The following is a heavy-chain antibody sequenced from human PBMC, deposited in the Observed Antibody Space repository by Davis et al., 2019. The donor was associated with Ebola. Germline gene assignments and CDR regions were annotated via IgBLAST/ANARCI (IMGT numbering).Heavy chain of an antibody. D-gene: IGHD5-18*01. J-gene: IGHJ6*04. CDR3: ARGWLRRGMDV. CDR1: GDSVSSGG. CDR2: TYYNSKWYN. V-gene: IGHV6-1*01. Sequence: HSQTLSLTCAIFGDSVSSGGWNWVRQSPSRGLEWLGRTYYNSKWYNDYAVSVKSRITINPDTSKNQFSLQLDSVTPEDTALYYCARGWLRRGMDVWGEGTTVTVSS.